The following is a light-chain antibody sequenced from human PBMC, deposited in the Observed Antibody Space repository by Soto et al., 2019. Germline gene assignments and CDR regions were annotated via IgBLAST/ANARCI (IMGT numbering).Light chain of an antibody. V-gene: IGLV2-14*01. CDR1: SSDIGAYDY. CDR3: CSYAGGSSWV. J-gene: IGLJ2*01. CDR2: EVN. Sequence: QSALTQPASLSGSPGQSITISCTGTSSDIGAYDYVSWFQQHPGKAPKLMISEVNNRPSGVSNRFSGSKSGNTAYLTISGLQVEDEADYYCCSYAGGSSWVFGGATKLTVL.